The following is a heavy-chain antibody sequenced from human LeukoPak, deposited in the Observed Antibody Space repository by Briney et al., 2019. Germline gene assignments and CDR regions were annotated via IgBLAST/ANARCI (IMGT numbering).Heavy chain of an antibody. J-gene: IGHJ4*02. Sequence: PGGSLRLSCAASGFIFSSYGMHWVRQAPGKGLEWVSSINDRSSYMYYADSVKGRFTISRDNAKNSLYLQMNSLRAEDTAVYYCASTSRDLFMFRGVRGYYFDYWGQGALVTVSS. CDR1: GFIFSSYG. V-gene: IGHV3-21*01. CDR3: ASTSRDLFMFRGVRGYYFDY. CDR2: INDRSSYM. D-gene: IGHD3-10*01.